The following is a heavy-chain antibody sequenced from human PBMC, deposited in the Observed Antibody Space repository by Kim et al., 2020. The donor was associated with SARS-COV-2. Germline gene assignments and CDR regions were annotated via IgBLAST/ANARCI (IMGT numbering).Heavy chain of an antibody. Sequence: GGSLRLSCAASGFIFNNYAMHWVRQAPARGLEWVAVISYDGINQYYADSVKGRFTISRDSSEKTVSLQMHSLRVEDTAVYYCAKDGLNSVRGPFDHWGQG. V-gene: IGHV3-30*18. D-gene: IGHD4-4*01. CDR1: GFIFNNYA. CDR2: ISYDGINQ. J-gene: IGHJ4*02. CDR3: AKDGLNSVRGPFDH.